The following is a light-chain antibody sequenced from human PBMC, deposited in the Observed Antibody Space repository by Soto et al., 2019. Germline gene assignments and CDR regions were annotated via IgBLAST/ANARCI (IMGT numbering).Light chain of an antibody. J-gene: IGKJ1*01. CDR2: GTS. CDR1: QSISNS. CDR3: QQSHSSSWT. V-gene: IGKV1-39*01. Sequence: DIQLTQSPSSLSASVGDRVTITCRASQSISNSLQWYQQKTGKAPNLLIYGTSDLQSGVPSRFSGSGSGTEFTLTISSLQRDDFATYYCQQSHSSSWTFGQGTKV.